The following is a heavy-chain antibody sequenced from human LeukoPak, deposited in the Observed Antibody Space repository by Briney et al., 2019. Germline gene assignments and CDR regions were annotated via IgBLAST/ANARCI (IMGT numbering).Heavy chain of an antibody. D-gene: IGHD3-22*01. CDR3: ATTNDGGGYQWGDFFDF. V-gene: IGHV1-69*04. CDR2: IIPNLGTT. CDR1: GGTSNSHA. J-gene: IGHJ4*02. Sequence: ASVKVSCKASGGTSNSHAISWVRQAPGQGLEWMGRIIPNLGTTNRAQNFQDRVTLTADKSTDTAYMELTSLTSDDTAVYYCATTNDGGGYQWGDFFDFWGQGTLVTVSS.